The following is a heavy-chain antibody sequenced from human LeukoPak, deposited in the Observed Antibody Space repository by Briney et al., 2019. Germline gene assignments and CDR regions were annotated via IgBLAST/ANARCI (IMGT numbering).Heavy chain of an antibody. V-gene: IGHV3-7*01. J-gene: IGHJ3*02. D-gene: IGHD2-15*01. CDR1: GFSFTSYW. Sequence: GGSLRLSCVASGFSFTSYWMSWVRQAPGKGLEFVANINQDAGTTNYVDSVKGRFTISRDNAENSLYLQMSSLRAEDTALYYCARDPGWSSFDIWGQGIVVTVSS. CDR3: ARDPGWSSFDI. CDR2: INQDAGTT.